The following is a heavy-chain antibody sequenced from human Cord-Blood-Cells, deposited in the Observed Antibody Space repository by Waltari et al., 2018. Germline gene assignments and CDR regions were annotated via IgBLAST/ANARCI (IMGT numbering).Heavy chain of an antibody. D-gene: IGHD6-13*01. J-gene: IGHJ5*02. V-gene: IGHV4-38-2*02. CDR3: ARVRWDSSSWYWFDP. CDR2: IYHSGST. Sequence: QVQLQESGPGLVKPSETLSLTCTVSGYSISSGYYWGWIRQPPGKGLEWIGGIYHSGSTYHNPSLKSRVTISVDTSKNQFSLKLSSVTAADTAVYYCARVRWDSSSWYWFDPWGQGTLVTVSS. CDR1: GYSISSGYY.